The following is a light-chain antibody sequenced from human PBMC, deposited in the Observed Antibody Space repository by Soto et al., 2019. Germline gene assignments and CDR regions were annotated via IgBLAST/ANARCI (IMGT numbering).Light chain of an antibody. CDR3: SSYGSTSTRYV. CDR2: EVS. Sequence: QSVRTQPASVSGSPGQSITISCTGTSSDVGGYNYVSWYQQHPGKAPKLMIYEVSNRPSGVSNRFSGSKSGNTASLTISGLQAEDEGGYFCSSYGSTSTRYVFGTGTKVTVL. CDR1: SSDVGGYNY. V-gene: IGLV2-14*01. J-gene: IGLJ1*01.